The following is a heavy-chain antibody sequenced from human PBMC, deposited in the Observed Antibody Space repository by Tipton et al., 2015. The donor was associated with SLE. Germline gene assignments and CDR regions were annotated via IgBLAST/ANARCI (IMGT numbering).Heavy chain of an antibody. D-gene: IGHD1-26*01. V-gene: IGHV4-59*11. CDR1: GGSITNHY. CDR2: IHYSGTT. CDR3: ARTLGAIAHTVYDAFDI. Sequence: TLSLTCTVSGGSITNHYWNWIRQPPGKGREWIGYIHYSGTTHDNPSLKSRVTMSVDMSKNQFSLRLTSVTAADTAVYYCARTLGAIAHTVYDAFDIWGQGKMVTDSS. J-gene: IGHJ3*02.